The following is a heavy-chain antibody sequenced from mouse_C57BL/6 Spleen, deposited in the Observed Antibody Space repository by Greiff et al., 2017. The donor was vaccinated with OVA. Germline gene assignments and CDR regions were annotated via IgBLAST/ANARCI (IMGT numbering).Heavy chain of an antibody. J-gene: IGHJ1*03. Sequence: EVKLMESGPGLVKPSQSLSLTCSVTGYSITSGYYWNWIRQFPGNKLEWMGYISYDGSNNYNPSLKNRISITRDTSKNQFFLKLNSVTTEDTATYYCARHSNYWYFDGWGTGTTVTVSS. V-gene: IGHV3-6*01. CDR3: ARHSNYWYFDG. CDR2: ISYDGSN. D-gene: IGHD2-5*01. CDR1: GYSITSGYY.